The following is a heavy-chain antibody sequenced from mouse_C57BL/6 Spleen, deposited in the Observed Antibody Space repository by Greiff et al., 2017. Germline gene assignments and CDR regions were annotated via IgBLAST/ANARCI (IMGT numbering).Heavy chain of an antibody. J-gene: IGHJ3*01. CDR3: ARLSITTVVPIAY. CDR1: GYTFTSYW. D-gene: IGHD1-1*01. CDR2: IYPSDSET. V-gene: IGHV1-61*01. Sequence: QVQLQQPGAELVRPGSSVKLSCKASGYTFTSYWMDWVKQRPGQGLEWIGNIYPSDSETHYNQKFKDKATLTVDKSSSTAYLQLSSLTSEDSAVYYCARLSITTVVPIAYWGQGTLVTVSA.